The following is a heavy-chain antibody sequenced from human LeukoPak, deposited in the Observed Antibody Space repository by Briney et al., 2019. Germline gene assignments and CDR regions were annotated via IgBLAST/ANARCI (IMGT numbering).Heavy chain of an antibody. CDR2: IYPGDSDT. J-gene: IGHJ4*02. Sequence: GASLKISCKGSGYSFTSYWNGWVRQMPAKGLEWMGIIYPGDSDTRYNPSFQGQVTISADKSISTAYLQRSSLKASDTAMYYCARLQGYYGSGSLDYWGQGTLVTVSS. D-gene: IGHD3-10*01. CDR1: GYSFTSYW. CDR3: ARLQGYYGSGSLDY. V-gene: IGHV5-51*01.